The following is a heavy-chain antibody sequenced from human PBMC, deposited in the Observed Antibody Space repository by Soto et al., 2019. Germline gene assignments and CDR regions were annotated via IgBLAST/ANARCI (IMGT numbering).Heavy chain of an antibody. CDR2: ISSSSTTK. D-gene: IGHD2-15*01. J-gene: IGHJ5*02. Sequence: EVQLVESGGGLVQPGGSLRLSCAASGFTFSSYSMNWVRQAPGKGLEWVSYISSSSTTKYYADSVKGRFTISRDNAKNSLYLQMNSLRAGDTAVYYCARGGCSGSNCFDWFDPWGQGTLVTVSS. CDR1: GFTFSSYS. V-gene: IGHV3-48*01. CDR3: ARGGCSGSNCFDWFDP.